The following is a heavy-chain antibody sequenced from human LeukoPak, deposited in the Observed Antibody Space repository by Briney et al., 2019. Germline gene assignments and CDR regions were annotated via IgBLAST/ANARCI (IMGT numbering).Heavy chain of an antibody. D-gene: IGHD2-2*01. J-gene: IGHJ6*04. CDR1: GYTFTSYY. V-gene: IGHV1-46*01. Sequence: ASVKVSCKASGYTFTSYYMHWVRQAPGQGLEWMGIINPSGGSTSYAQKFQGRVTMTRDTSTSTVYMELSSLRSEDTAVYYCARGDFVVVPAAMGYYYCGMDVWGKGTTVTVSS. CDR3: ARGDFVVVPAAMGYYYCGMDV. CDR2: INPSGGST.